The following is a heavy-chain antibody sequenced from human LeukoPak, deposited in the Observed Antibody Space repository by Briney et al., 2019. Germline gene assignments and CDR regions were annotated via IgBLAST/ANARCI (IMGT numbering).Heavy chain of an antibody. V-gene: IGHV3-21*01. CDR3: ARDLGSGWNYFDY. D-gene: IGHD6-19*01. Sequence: GGSLRLSCAASGFTFSSYSMNWVRQAPGKGLEWVSSISSSGNYIDYADSVRGRFTISRDNAQNSLYLQMNSLRVEDTAVYYCARDLGSGWNYFDYWGQGTLVTASS. CDR2: ISSSGNYI. J-gene: IGHJ4*02. CDR1: GFTFSSYS.